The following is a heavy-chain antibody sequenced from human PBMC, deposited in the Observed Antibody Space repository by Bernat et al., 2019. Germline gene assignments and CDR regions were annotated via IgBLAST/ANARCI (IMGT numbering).Heavy chain of an antibody. CDR3: GRCNGHSYDMDV. CDR1: GFTFSSYG. Sequence: VQLVESGGGVVQPGRSLRLSCAASGFTFSSYGMHWVRQAPGKGLEWVAVICNDGSNKYYADSVKGRFTISRDNSKNTLYLQMNSLRAEDTAVYYCGRCNGHSYDMDVWGKGTTVTVSS. CDR2: ICNDGSNK. J-gene: IGHJ6*03. V-gene: IGHV3-33*01.